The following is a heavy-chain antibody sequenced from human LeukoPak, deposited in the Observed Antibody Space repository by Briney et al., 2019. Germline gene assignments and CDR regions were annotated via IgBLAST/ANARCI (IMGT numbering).Heavy chain of an antibody. CDR1: GYTFTSYG. J-gene: IGHJ6*02. D-gene: IGHD2-15*01. CDR3: VRAKTKVVVATVYYYYGMDV. Sequence: GASVKVSCKASGYTFTSYGISWVRQAPGQGLEWMGWISAYNGNTNYAQKFQGRVTMTRNTSISTAYMELSSLRSDDTAVYYCVRAKTKVVVATVYYYYGMDVWGQGTTVTVSS. CDR2: ISAYNGNT. V-gene: IGHV1-18*01.